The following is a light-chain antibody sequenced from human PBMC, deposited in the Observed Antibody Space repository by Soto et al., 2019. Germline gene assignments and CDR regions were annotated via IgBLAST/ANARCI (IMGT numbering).Light chain of an antibody. CDR3: QQYGSSPLVT. J-gene: IGKJ5*01. Sequence: EIVLTQSPGTLSLSPGERATLSCRASQRVSSSYLAWYQQKPGLAPRLLIYGASSRATGVPDRFSGSGSGTDFTRTISRLEPEDFAVYYCQQYGSSPLVTFGQGTRLEIK. CDR1: QRVSSSY. CDR2: GAS. V-gene: IGKV3-20*01.